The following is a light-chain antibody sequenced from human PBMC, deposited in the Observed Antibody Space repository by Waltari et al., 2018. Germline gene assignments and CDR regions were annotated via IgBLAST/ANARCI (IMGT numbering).Light chain of an antibody. CDR3: MQALQTPPWT. V-gene: IGKV2-28*01. J-gene: IGKJ1*01. CDR2: LGS. CDR1: QSLLQTNGYNY. Sequence: DIVMTQSPLSLSVTPGEPASISCRSSQSLLQTNGYNYLDWYLQKPGQSPQLLIYLGSNRASWVPDRFSGSGSGTDFTLKINRVEAEDVGVYYCMQALQTPPWTFGQGTRVEIK.